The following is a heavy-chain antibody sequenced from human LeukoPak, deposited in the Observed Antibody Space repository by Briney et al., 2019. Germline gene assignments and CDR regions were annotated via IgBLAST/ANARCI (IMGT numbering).Heavy chain of an antibody. CDR1: GFIFSSYA. CDR2: INSNGDST. Sequence: GGSLRLSCAASGFIFSSYAMHWVRQAPGQGLEYVSSINSNGDSTYCANSVKGRFTISRDNSKNTLFLQMGSLRAEDMAVYYCARSSLTEGANWFDPWGQGTLVAVSS. CDR3: ARSSLTEGANWFDP. D-gene: IGHD3-16*01. V-gene: IGHV3-64*01. J-gene: IGHJ5*02.